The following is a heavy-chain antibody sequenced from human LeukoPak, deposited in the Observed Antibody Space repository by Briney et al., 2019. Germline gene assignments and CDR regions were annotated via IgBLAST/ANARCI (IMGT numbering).Heavy chain of an antibody. CDR2: TYYRSKWYH. D-gene: IGHD4/OR15-4a*01. J-gene: IGHJ6*03. Sequence: SPTLSLTCAISGDSVSSNSAAWNWITQSPSRGLEWLARTYYRSKWYHDYAVSVKSRMSINSYTSKNQISLQLNSVTPEDTAVYYCAREAGADYYYYYMDVWGKGTTVTVSS. V-gene: IGHV6-1*01. CDR1: GDSVSSNSAA. CDR3: AREAGADYYYYYMDV.